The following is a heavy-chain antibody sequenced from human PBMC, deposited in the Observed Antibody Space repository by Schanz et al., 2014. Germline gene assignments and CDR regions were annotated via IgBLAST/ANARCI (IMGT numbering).Heavy chain of an antibody. CDR1: GFTLSNYA. CDR2: ISGSGGST. D-gene: IGHD3-22*01. Sequence: EVQLLESGGGLVQPGGSLKLSCAASGFTLSNYAMSWVRQAPGKGLEWVSAISGSGGSTYYADSVKGRFTISRDNAENTLLLQMTSLRAEDTAVYYCARPPHDSSGYYPFDYWGQGTLVTVAS. J-gene: IGHJ4*02. V-gene: IGHV3-23*01. CDR3: ARPPHDSSGYYPFDY.